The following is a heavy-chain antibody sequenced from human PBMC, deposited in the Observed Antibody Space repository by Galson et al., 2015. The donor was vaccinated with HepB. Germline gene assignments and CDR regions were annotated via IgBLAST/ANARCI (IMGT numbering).Heavy chain of an antibody. CDR3: AKAPQTSLNYGSDF. J-gene: IGHJ4*02. D-gene: IGHD1-7*01. CDR2: ISYDGRNK. CDR1: GFSFSNYG. V-gene: IGHV3-30*18. Sequence: SLRLSCAASGFSFSNYGIHWIRQPPGKGLEWVALISYDGRNKYYADSVKGRFTISRDNSKNTLYLQMNSLRPEDTAVYYCAKAPQTSLNYGSDFWGQGTLVTVSS.